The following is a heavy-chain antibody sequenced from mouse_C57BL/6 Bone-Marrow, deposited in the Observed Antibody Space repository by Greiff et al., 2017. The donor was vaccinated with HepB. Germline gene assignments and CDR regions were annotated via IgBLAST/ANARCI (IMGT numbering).Heavy chain of an antibody. Sequence: QVQLQQSGAELVRPGASVTLSCKASGYTFTDYEMHWVKQTPVHGLEWIGAIDPETGGTAYNQKFKGKAILTADKSSSTAYMELRSLTSADSAVYYCTRWGYDGYYAMDYWGQGTSVTVSS. V-gene: IGHV1-15*01. CDR3: TRWGYDGYYAMDY. CDR2: IDPETGGT. D-gene: IGHD2-2*01. J-gene: IGHJ4*01. CDR1: GYTFTDYE.